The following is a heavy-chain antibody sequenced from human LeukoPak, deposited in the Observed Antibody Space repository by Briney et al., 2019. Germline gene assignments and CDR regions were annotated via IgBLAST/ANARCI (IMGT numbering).Heavy chain of an antibody. D-gene: IGHD3-10*01. V-gene: IGHV4-34*01. CDR2: INHSGST. CDR1: GGSFSGYY. CDR3: ARGKEDTMVGGVIYYMDV. Sequence: PSETLSLTCAVYGGSFSGYYWSWIRQPPGKGLEWIGEINHSGSTNYNPSLKSRVTISVDTSKNQFSLKLSSVTAADTAVYYCARGKEDTMVGGVIYYMDVWGKGTTVTVSS. J-gene: IGHJ6*03.